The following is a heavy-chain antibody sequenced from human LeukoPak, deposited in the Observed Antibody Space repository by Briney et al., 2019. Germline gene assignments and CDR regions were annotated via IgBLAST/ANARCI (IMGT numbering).Heavy chain of an antibody. V-gene: IGHV3-48*04. D-gene: IGHD2-15*01. CDR2: ISSSGSTI. Sequence: GGSLRLSCAASGFTFSSYSMNWVRQAPGKGLEWVSYISSSGSTIYYADSVKGRFTISRDNAKNSLYLEMNSLRAEDTAVYYCARDGDYCSGGSCRGWYFDLWGRGTLVTVSS. CDR1: GFTFSSYS. CDR3: ARDGDYCSGGSCRGWYFDL. J-gene: IGHJ2*01.